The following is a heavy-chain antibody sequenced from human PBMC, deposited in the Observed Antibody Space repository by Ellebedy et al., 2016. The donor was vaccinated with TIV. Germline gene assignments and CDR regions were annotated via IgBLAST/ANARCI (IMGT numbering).Heavy chain of an antibody. Sequence: ASVKVSCKASGYTFISYAISWVRQAPGQGLEWMGGIIPIFGTANYAQKFQGRVTITADESTSTAYMELSSLRSEDTAVYYCARDRRDYYGSGSYLDYWGQGTLVTVSS. CDR3: ARDRRDYYGSGSYLDY. J-gene: IGHJ4*02. CDR1: GYTFISYA. CDR2: IIPIFGTA. V-gene: IGHV1-69*13. D-gene: IGHD3-10*01.